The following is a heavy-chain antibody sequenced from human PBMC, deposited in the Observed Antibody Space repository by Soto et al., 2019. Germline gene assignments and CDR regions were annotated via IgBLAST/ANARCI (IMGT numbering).Heavy chain of an antibody. CDR3: TTAPGLKLLF. Sequence: EVQLVESGGGLVKPGGSLRLSCVASGFTFIDAWMSWVRQAPGKGLEWVGRLKSETDGGTADYATSVKGRFPISRDDSKNTLYLQMNSLKSEDTAVYFCTTAPGLKLLFWGQGTLVTVSS. CDR2: LKSETDGGTA. V-gene: IGHV3-15*01. J-gene: IGHJ4*02. CDR1: GFTFIDAW. D-gene: IGHD2-8*02.